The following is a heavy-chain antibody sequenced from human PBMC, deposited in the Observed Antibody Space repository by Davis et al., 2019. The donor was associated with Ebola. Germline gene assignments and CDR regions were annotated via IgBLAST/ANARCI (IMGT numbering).Heavy chain of an antibody. Sequence: SGPTLVKPTQTLTLTCTFSGFSLSTSGMCVSWIRQPPGKALEWLALIDWDDDKYYSTSLKTRLTISKDTSKNQVVLTMTNMDPVDTATYYCARIRSGGSCNKGDDAFDIWGQGTMVTVSS. J-gene: IGHJ3*02. CDR1: GFSLSTSGMC. V-gene: IGHV2-70*01. CDR2: IDWDDDK. D-gene: IGHD2-15*01. CDR3: ARIRSGGSCNKGDDAFDI.